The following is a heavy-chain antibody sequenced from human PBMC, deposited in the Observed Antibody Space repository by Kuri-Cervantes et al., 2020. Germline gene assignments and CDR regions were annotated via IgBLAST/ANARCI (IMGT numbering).Heavy chain of an antibody. J-gene: IGHJ4*02. D-gene: IGHD3-9*01. CDR1: GYTFTSYG. Sequence: ASVKVSCKASGYTFTSYGISWVRQAPGQGLEWMGWISAYNGNTNYAQKLQGRVTMTTDTSTSTAYMEPRSLRSDDTAVYYCARVNAANYDILTGYYMGYFDYWGQGTLVTVSS. CDR2: ISAYNGNT. V-gene: IGHV1-18*01. CDR3: ARVNAANYDILTGYYMGYFDY.